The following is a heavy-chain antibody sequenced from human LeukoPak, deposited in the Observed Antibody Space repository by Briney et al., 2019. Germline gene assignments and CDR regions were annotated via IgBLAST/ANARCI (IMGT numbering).Heavy chain of an antibody. CDR2: IYYSGST. CDR1: GGSFSGYY. V-gene: IGHV4-34*09. CDR3: ARGQLGPFDY. J-gene: IGHJ4*02. Sequence: PSETLSLTCAVYGGSFSGYYWSWIRQPPGKGLEWIGYIYYSGSTYYNPSLKSRVTISVDTSKNQFSLKLSSVTAADTAVYYCARGQLGPFDYWGQGTLVTVSS. D-gene: IGHD6-6*01.